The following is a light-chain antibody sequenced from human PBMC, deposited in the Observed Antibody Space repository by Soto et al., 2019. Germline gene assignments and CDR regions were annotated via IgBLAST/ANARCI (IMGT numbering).Light chain of an antibody. J-gene: IGKJ4*01. CDR2: AAS. CDR3: QQANSFLALT. V-gene: IGKV1D-12*01. Sequence: DIQMTQSPSSVSASVGDRVTITCRASQGISSWLAWCQQKPGKAPKLLIYAASSLQSGVPSGFSGSGSGTDFTLTISSLQPEDFATYYCQQANSFLALTFGGGTKVDIK. CDR1: QGISSW.